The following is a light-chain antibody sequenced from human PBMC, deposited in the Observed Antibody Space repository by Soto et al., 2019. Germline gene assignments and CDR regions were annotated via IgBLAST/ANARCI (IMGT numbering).Light chain of an antibody. Sequence: SSELTQPPSVSVAPGQTARISCGGNNIRDRTVHWYQQRPGQAPVLVVYDDNNRPSGIPARFSGSDSGKKATLTISRVEAGDEADYYCQVWDSGADQVFVFGTGTKVTVL. V-gene: IGLV3-21*02. J-gene: IGLJ1*01. CDR2: DDN. CDR3: QVWDSGADQVFV. CDR1: NIRDRT.